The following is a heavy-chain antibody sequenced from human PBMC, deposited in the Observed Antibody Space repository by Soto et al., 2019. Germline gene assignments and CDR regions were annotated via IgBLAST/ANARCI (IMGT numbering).Heavy chain of an antibody. CDR1: RFTFSYYA. Sequence: QVQLVESGGGVVQPGRSLRLSCAASRFTFSYYAMQWISQPPGKGLEWMAVILSDGSKQYYAEYLKGRFTISRDNSKNTLYLQMNSLRAEATAVYYCVRTIAVAGPDGFEMWGQGTMVTVSS. CDR2: ILSDGSKQ. J-gene: IGHJ3*02. D-gene: IGHD6-13*01. CDR3: VRTIAVAGPDGFEM. V-gene: IGHV3-30*04.